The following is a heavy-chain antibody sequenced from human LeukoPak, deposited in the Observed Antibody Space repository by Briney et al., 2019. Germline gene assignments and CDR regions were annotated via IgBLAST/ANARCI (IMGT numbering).Heavy chain of an antibody. CDR2: IIPIFGTA. V-gene: IGHV1-69*13. CDR3: ARDLGYSKDP. Sequence: SVKVSCTASGGTFSSYAISWVRQAPGQGLEWMGGIIPIFGTANYAQKFQGRVTITADESTSIAYMELSSLRSEDTAVYYCARDLGYSKDPWGQGTLVTVSS. CDR1: GGTFSSYA. D-gene: IGHD3-16*01. J-gene: IGHJ5*02.